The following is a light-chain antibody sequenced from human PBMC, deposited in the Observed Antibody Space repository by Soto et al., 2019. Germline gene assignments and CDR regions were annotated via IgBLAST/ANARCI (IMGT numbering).Light chain of an antibody. J-gene: IGKJ1*01. V-gene: IGKV3-15*01. Sequence: ILMTQSPATLSVSPWERATLSCRASQSVSNNLAWYQQKPGQAPRLLIYDASTRATGIPARFSGSGSGTEFTLTSSGLQSEDFAVYYCQQYNNWPPWTFGQGTKVEIK. CDR2: DAS. CDR3: QQYNNWPPWT. CDR1: QSVSNN.